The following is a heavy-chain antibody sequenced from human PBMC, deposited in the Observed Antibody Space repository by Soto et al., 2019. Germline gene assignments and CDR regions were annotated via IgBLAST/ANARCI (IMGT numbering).Heavy chain of an antibody. CDR1: GYSSTSYW. CDR3: ARHGIAAAGTFGMDV. CDR2: IYPGDSDT. V-gene: IGHV5-51*01. Sequence: GESLKISCKGSGYSSTSYWIGWVRQMPGKGLEWMGIIYPGDSDTRYSPSFQGQVTISADKSISTAYLQWSSLKASDTAMYYCARHGIAAAGTFGMDVWGQGTTVTVSS. J-gene: IGHJ6*02. D-gene: IGHD6-13*01.